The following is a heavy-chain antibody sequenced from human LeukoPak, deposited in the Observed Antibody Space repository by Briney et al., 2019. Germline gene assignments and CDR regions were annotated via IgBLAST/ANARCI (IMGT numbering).Heavy chain of an antibody. CDR1: GFTFSDRY. V-gene: IGHV3-7*01. Sequence: AGGSLRLSCAAAGFTFSDRYMDWVRQAPGKGLEWVASIRLDGGEKSYVDAVKGRFTISRDNTKNSLYLQMSSLRAEDTAVYYCARDGAAPGLYFDLWGQGTLVTVSS. J-gene: IGHJ4*01. CDR3: ARDGAAPGLYFDL. D-gene: IGHD6-13*01. CDR2: IRLDGGEK.